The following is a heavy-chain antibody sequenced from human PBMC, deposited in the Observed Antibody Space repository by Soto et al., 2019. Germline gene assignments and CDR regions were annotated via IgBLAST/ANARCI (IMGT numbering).Heavy chain of an antibody. CDR3: AKDGIDYGSGVNWFDP. J-gene: IGHJ5*02. V-gene: IGHV3-30*18. CDR2: ISYDGSNK. CDR1: GFTFSSYG. Sequence: QVQLVESGGGVVQPGRSLRLSCAASGFTFSSYGMHWVRQAPGKGLEWVAVISYDGSNKYYADSVKGRFTISRDNSKNTLYLHMNSLRAEDTAVYYCAKDGIDYGSGVNWFDPWGQGTLVTVSS. D-gene: IGHD3-10*01.